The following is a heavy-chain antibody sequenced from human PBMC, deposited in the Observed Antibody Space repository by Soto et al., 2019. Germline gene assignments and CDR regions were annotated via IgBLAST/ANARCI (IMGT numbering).Heavy chain of an antibody. J-gene: IGHJ4*02. CDR1: GGSISSGY. V-gene: IGHV4-59*01. D-gene: IGHD2-15*01. CDR2: IYYTGST. Sequence: SETLSLTCTVSGGSISSGYWSWIRQPPGKGLEWIGKIYYTGSTNYNPSLKSRVGISVDTSNKEFSLNLGSVTAADTAVYFCARSDYVYCSGGSCFFDLWGQGTLVTVSS. CDR3: ARSDYVYCSGGSCFFDL.